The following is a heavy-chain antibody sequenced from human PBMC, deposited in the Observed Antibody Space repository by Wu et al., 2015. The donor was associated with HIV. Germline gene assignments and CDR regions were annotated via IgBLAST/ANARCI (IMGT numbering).Heavy chain of an antibody. J-gene: IGHJ3*02. V-gene: IGHV1-2*02. D-gene: IGHD3-22*01. CDR1: GYTFTDYF. Sequence: QVQLVQSGAEVKKPGASVKVSCKTSGYTFTDYFMHWVRQAPGQGLEWMGWTNVNTGGTNYAPKFQGRVTMTRNTSITTAYMELRSLRSDDTAIYYCARAYYYDYTGYQRADAFDIWGQGTMVTVSS. CDR3: ARAYYYDYTGYQRADAFDI. CDR2: TNVNTGGT.